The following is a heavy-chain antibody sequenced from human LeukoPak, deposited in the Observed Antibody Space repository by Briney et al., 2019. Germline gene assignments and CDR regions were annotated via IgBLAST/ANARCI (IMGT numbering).Heavy chain of an antibody. D-gene: IGHD3-10*01. V-gene: IGHV3-7*01. CDR3: VRDSGFRSLDY. J-gene: IGHJ4*02. CDR1: GFTFSNYW. CDR2: IKGAGSEK. Sequence: QAGGSLRLSCTASGFTFSNYWMTWVRQTPGKGLEWLAQIKGAGSEKYFVDSVKGRFTISRDNAKNSLYLQMNSLRADDTAVYFCVRDSGFRSLDYWGQGTLVTVSS.